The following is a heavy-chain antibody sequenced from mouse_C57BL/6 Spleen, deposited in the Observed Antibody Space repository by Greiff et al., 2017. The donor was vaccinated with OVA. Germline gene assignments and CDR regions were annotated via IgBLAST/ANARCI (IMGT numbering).Heavy chain of an antibody. CDR3: TRDYSNYEGFAY. J-gene: IGHJ3*01. CDR2: IRNKANNHAT. Sequence: EVQRVESGGGLVQPGGSMKLSCAASGFTFSDAWMDWVRQSPEKGLEWVAEIRNKANNHATYYAESVKGRFTISRDDSKSSVYLQMNSLRAEDTGIYYCTRDYSNYEGFAYWGQGTLVTVSA. CDR1: GFTFSDAW. V-gene: IGHV6-6*01. D-gene: IGHD2-5*01.